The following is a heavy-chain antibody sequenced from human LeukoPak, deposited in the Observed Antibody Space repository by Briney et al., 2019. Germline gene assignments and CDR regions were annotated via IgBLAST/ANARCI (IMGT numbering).Heavy chain of an antibody. J-gene: IGHJ4*02. CDR2: IYYSGST. Sequence: SETLSLTCTVSGGSISSYYWSWIRQPPGKGLEWIGYIYYSGSTNYNPSFKSRVTISMDSSKNQFSLKLRSVTAADTAVYYCARRGMDYGDGGGIDYWGQGTLVTVSS. V-gene: IGHV4-59*01. CDR1: GGSISSYY. CDR3: ARRGMDYGDGGGIDY. D-gene: IGHD4-17*01.